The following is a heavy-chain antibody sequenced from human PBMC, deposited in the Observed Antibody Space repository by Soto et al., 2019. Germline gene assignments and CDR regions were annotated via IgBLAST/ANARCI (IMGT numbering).Heavy chain of an antibody. V-gene: IGHV4-4*07. Sequence: SETLSLTCTVSGASISGYYWSWIRKSAGKGLEWIGRIYATGTTDYNPSLRSRVMMSVDTSKNQFSLKLSSVTAADTAVYYCARGREAARLVYYYYYMDVWGQGTTVTVSS. CDR2: IYATGTT. CDR3: ARGREAARLVYYYYYMDV. D-gene: IGHD6-6*01. CDR1: GASISGYY. J-gene: IGHJ6*02.